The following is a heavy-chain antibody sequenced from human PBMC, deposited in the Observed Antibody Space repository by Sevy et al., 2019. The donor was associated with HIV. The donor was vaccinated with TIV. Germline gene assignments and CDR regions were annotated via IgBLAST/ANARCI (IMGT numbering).Heavy chain of an antibody. CDR3: ARDTGKFCTNGVCYPLGN. Sequence: GESLKISCTASGFTFSDHNMNWVRQAPGKGLEWVSSISSSSSYIFYADSVKGRFTISRDNGKSSMFLQMNSLRPEDTGIYFCARDTGKFCTNGVCYPLGNWGQGTVVTVSS. J-gene: IGHJ4*02. V-gene: IGHV3-21*01. D-gene: IGHD2-8*01. CDR2: ISSSSSYI. CDR1: GFTFSDHN.